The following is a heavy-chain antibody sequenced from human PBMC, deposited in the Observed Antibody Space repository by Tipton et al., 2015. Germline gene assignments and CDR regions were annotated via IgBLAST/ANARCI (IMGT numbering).Heavy chain of an antibody. CDR3: ARAETSSVWTVRGYLDY. V-gene: IGHV4-61*01. J-gene: IGHJ4*02. CDR2: VYYSGST. CDR1: GGSISRSSFY. Sequence: TLSLTCTVSGGSISRSSFYWSWIRQSPGKGLEWIGYVYYSGSTSYNPSLKTRVTISVDTSKSQFSLNVSSVTPADTAVYYCARAETSSVWTVRGYLDYWGPGTLVTVSS. D-gene: IGHD6-19*01.